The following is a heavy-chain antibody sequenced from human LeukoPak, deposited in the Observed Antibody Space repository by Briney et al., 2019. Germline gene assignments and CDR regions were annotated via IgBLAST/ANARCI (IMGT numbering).Heavy chain of an antibody. J-gene: IGHJ4*02. D-gene: IGHD3-16*02. CDR2: ISSSSSYI. CDR1: GFTFSSYS. V-gene: IGHV3-21*01. CDR3: AREWGYDYVWGSYRYFDY. Sequence: PGGSLRLSCAASGFTFSSYSMNWVRQAPGKGLEWVSSISSSSSYIYYADSVKGRFTISRDNAKNSLYLQMNSLRAEDTAVYYCAREWGYDYVWGSYRYFDYWGQGTLVTVSS.